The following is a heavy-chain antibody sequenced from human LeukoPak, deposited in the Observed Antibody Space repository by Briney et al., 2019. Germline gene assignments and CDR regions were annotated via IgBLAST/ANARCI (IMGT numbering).Heavy chain of an antibody. J-gene: IGHJ6*04. CDR2: ISYHGSNK. CDR3: ARGETVAAPHYGMDV. CDR1: GFTFNGYG. D-gene: IGHD2-15*01. V-gene: IGHV3-30*03. Sequence: GGSLRLSCAASGFTFNGYGMHWVRQAPGKGLEWVAVISYHGSNKYYADSVKGRFTISRDNSKNTLYLQMNSLRAEDTAVYYCARGETVAAPHYGMDVWGKGTTVTVSS.